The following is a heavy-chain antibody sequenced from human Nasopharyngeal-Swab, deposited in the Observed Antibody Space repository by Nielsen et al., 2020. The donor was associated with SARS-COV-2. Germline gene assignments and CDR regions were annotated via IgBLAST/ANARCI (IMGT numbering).Heavy chain of an antibody. J-gene: IGHJ6*03. CDR3: ARGGAGSETIYYYYYMDV. Sequence: PGKGLEWIGSIYCSGSTYYNPSLKSRVTISVDTSKNQFSLKLSSVTAADTAVYYCARGGAGSETIYYYYYMDVWGKGTTVTVSS. CDR2: IYCSGST. V-gene: IGHV4-39*07. D-gene: IGHD1-14*01.